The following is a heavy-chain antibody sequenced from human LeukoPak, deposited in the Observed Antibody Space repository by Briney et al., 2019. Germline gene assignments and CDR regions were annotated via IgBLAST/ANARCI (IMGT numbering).Heavy chain of an antibody. CDR3: ARGHLTGTNYYYYGMDV. Sequence: PGRSLRLSCAASGFTFSSYGMHWVRQAPGKGLEWVAVIWYDGSNKYYADSVKGRFTISRDNSKNTLCLQMNSLRAEDTAVYYCARGHLTGTNYYYYGMDVWGQGTTVTVSS. D-gene: IGHD1-7*01. CDR2: IWYDGSNK. J-gene: IGHJ6*02. CDR1: GFTFSSYG. V-gene: IGHV3-33*01.